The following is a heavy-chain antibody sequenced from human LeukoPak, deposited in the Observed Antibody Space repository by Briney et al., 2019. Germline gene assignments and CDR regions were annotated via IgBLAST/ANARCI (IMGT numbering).Heavy chain of an antibody. Sequence: GRSLRLSCAASGFTFSSYEMNWVRQAPGKGLEWVSYISSSGSTIYYADSVKGRFTISRDNAKNSLYLQMNSLRAEDTAVYYCARGLSGWYPIGGIDYWGQGTLVTVSS. J-gene: IGHJ4*02. CDR2: ISSSGSTI. V-gene: IGHV3-48*03. CDR1: GFTFSSYE. D-gene: IGHD6-19*01. CDR3: ARGLSGWYPIGGIDY.